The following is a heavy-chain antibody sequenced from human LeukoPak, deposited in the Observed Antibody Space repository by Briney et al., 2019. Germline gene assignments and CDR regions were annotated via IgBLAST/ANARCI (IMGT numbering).Heavy chain of an antibody. V-gene: IGHV3-23*01. CDR1: GFTFRNYA. J-gene: IGHJ4*02. CDR2: ISGSGTNT. CDR3: ANGLPTTH. Sequence: GGSLGLSCATSGFTFRNYAMSWVRQAPGKGLEWVSGISGSGTNTYYADSVKGRFTISRDNSKNTLFLQINSLRAEDTAVYYCANGLPTTHWGQGTLVTVSS. D-gene: IGHD5-18*01.